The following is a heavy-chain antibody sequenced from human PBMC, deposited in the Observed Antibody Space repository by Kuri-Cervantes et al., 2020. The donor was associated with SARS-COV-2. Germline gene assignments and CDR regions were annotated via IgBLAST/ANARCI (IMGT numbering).Heavy chain of an antibody. CDR2: IYYSGST. CDR1: GGSISSSSYY. V-gene: IGHV4-39*01. J-gene: IGHJ3*02. D-gene: IGHD3-22*01. Sequence: SETLSLTCTVSGGSISSSSYYWGWIRQSPGKGLEWIGSIYYSGSTYYNPSLKSRVTISVDTSENQFSLKLSSVTAADTAVYYCARGARYYDSSGYYQGFDIWGQGTMVTVSS. CDR3: ARGARYYDSSGYYQGFDI.